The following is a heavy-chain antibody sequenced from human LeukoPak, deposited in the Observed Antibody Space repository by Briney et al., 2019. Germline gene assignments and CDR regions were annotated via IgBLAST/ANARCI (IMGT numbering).Heavy chain of an antibody. V-gene: IGHV4-34*01. D-gene: IGHD5-12*01. CDR2: INHSGST. J-gene: IGHJ4*02. CDR3: ARDGRSGYARGPYYFDY. CDR1: GFTFSNAW. Sequence: GSLRLSCAASGFTFSNAWMSWVRQPPGKGLEWIGEINHSGSTNYNPSLKSRVTISVDTSKNQFSLKLSSVTAADTAVYYCARDGRSGYARGPYYFDYWGQGTLVTVSS.